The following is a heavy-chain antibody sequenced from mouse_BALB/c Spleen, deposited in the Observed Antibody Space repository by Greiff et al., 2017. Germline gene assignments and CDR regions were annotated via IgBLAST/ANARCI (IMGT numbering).Heavy chain of an antibody. Sequence: EVQVVESGGGLVQPGGSRKLSCAASGFTFSSFGMHWVRQAPEKGLEWVAYISSGSSTIYYADTVKGRFTISRDNPKNTLFLQMTSLRSEDTAMYYCARWGRTLDGYYFMDYWGRETSVTVSS. CDR1: GFTFSSFG. V-gene: IGHV5-17*02. J-gene: IGHJ4*01. CDR2: ISSGSSTI. CDR3: ARWGRTLDGYYFMDY. D-gene: IGHD2-3*01.